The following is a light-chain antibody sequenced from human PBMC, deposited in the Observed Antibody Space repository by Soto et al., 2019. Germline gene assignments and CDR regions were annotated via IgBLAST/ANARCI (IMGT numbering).Light chain of an antibody. V-gene: IGKV3-15*01. CDR1: QSVSSN. J-gene: IGKJ2*01. Sequence: EIVMTQSPATLSVSPGERDTLSCRASQSVSSNLAWYQQKPGQAPRLLIYGASTRATGIPARFSGSGSGTEFNLTISSLQSEDFAVYYCQQYNNWPYTFGQGTKLEIK. CDR2: GAS. CDR3: QQYNNWPYT.